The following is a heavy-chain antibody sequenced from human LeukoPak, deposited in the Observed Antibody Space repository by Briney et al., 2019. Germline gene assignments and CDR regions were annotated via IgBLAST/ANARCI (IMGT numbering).Heavy chain of an antibody. Sequence: SGTLSLTCAVSGCSSSSSNWWNWVRQPPGKGLEWIGEIDHSGRTNYNPSLKSRVTISVDKSKNQISLKLSSVTAADTAVYYCASKEYYYYGMDVWGQGTTVTVSS. V-gene: IGHV4-4*02. J-gene: IGHJ6*01. CDR1: GCSSSSSNW. CDR3: ASKEYYYYGMDV. CDR2: IDHSGRT.